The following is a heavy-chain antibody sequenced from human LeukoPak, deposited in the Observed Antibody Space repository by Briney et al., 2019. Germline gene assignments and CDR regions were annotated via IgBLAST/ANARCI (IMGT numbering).Heavy chain of an antibody. D-gene: IGHD1-26*01. Sequence: GGSLRLSCAASGFTFANYAMSWVRQAPGKGLEWVSLISGSGGSTYYADSVKGRFTISRDNSKNTLYLQMNSLRAEDTAVYYCAKASRGSYYGGYFDYWGQGTLVTVSS. V-gene: IGHV3-23*01. CDR3: AKASRGSYYGGYFDY. CDR1: GFTFANYA. CDR2: ISGSGGST. J-gene: IGHJ4*02.